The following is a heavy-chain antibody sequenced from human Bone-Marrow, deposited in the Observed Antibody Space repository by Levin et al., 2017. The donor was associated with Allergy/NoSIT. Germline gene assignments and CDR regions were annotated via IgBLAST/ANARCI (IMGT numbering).Heavy chain of an antibody. J-gene: IGHJ6*03. Sequence: GESLKISCAASGFTVSSKYMSWVRQAPGKGLEWVSVIYSGGSTYYADSVKGRFTISRDNSRNTLYVQMNSLRVEDTAVYYCARASFDSTAPVFYNYNYYMDVWGQGTTGTVSS. CDR2: IYSGGST. D-gene: IGHD3-9*01. CDR1: GFTVSSKY. CDR3: ARASFDSTAPVFYNYNYYMDV. V-gene: IGHV3-53*01.